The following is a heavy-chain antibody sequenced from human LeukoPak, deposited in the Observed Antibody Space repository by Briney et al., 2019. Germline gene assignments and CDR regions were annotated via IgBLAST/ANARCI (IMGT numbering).Heavy chain of an antibody. J-gene: IGHJ4*02. V-gene: IGHV3-30*18. Sequence: PGGSLRLSCAASGFTFSSYGMHWVRQAPGKGLEWVAVISYDGSNKYYADSVKGRFTISRDNSKNTLYLQMNSLRAEDTAVYYCAKRAPGLRFLEWLLSYFDYWGQGTLVTVSS. CDR1: GFTFSSYG. D-gene: IGHD3-3*01. CDR2: ISYDGSNK. CDR3: AKRAPGLRFLEWLLSYFDY.